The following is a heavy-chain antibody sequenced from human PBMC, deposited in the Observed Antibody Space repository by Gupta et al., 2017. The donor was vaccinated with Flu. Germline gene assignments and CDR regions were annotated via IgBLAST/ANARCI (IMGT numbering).Heavy chain of an antibody. CDR3: AKGYQVVDY. V-gene: IGHV3-33*06. Sequence: QVQLVESGGGVVQPGRSLRLSCAASGFTFSNFGMHWARQAPGKGLEWVALIWYDGSNKYYADSVKGRFTISRDNSKNTLYLQMNSLRAEDTAVYYCAKGYQVVDYWGQGTLVTASS. CDR1: GFTFSNFG. J-gene: IGHJ4*02. D-gene: IGHD2-2*01. CDR2: IWYDGSNK.